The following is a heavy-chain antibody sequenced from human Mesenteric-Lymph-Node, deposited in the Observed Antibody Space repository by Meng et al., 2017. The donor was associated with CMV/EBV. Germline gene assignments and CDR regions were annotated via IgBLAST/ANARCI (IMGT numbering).Heavy chain of an antibody. D-gene: IGHD2-2*01. CDR3: VKDRGYCGTMICYMDF. Sequence: ASVKVSCKASGYTFTHYSLHWVRQAPGQGPEWMGIIDPSDSSTHYTQKFQGRVTMTRDTSTSTVYMELSGLRSEDTAVYYCVKDRGYCGTMICYMDFWGQGTLVTVSS. CDR1: GYTFTHYS. CDR2: IDPSDSST. V-gene: IGHV1-46*01. J-gene: IGHJ4*02.